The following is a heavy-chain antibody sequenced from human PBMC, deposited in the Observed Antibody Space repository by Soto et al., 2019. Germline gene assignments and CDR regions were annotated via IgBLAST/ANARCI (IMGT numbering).Heavy chain of an antibody. CDR1: GYTFTSYG. CDR3: ARDSPPVDY. J-gene: IGHJ4*02. V-gene: IGHV1-18*01. Sequence: QVQLVQSGAEVKKPGASVKVSCKASGYTFTSYGVSWVRQAPGQGLEWMGWISAYNGNTKYAQKLQGRVTMTTDTSTNTAYMDLRSLRCDDTAVYYCARDSPPVDYCGQGTMVTVSS. CDR2: ISAYNGNT.